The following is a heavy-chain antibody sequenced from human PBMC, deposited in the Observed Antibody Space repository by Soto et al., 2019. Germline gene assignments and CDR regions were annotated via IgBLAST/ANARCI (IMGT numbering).Heavy chain of an antibody. CDR2: IYHSGST. Sequence: SETLSLTCTVSGGSFSDYYWSWIRQPPGKGLEWIGQIYHSGSTNYSPSLKSRVTISIDTSKNQFSLKLSSVTAADTAVYYCGRHTETTLFFDYWGQGILVTVSS. CDR3: GRHTETTLFFDY. V-gene: IGHV4-59*01. D-gene: IGHD4-17*01. J-gene: IGHJ4*02. CDR1: GGSFSDYY.